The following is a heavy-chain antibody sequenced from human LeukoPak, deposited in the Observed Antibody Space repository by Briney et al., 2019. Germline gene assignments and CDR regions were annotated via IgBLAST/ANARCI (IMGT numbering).Heavy chain of an antibody. J-gene: IGHJ6*02. CDR2: ISSSSGYI. CDR3: ASRIAAAGTMTYYYYYGMDV. V-gene: IGHV3-21*01. Sequence: GGSLRLSCAASGFTFSRYEMNWVRQAPGKGLEWVSSISSSSGYIYYADSVKGRFTISRDNAKNSLYLQMNSLRAEDTAVYYCASRIAAAGTMTYYYYYGMDVRGQGTTVTVSS. D-gene: IGHD6-13*01. CDR1: GFTFSRYE.